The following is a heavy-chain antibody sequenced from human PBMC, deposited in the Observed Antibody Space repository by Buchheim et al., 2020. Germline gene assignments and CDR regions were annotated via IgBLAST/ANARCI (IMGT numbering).Heavy chain of an antibody. D-gene: IGHD2-2*01. CDR1: GFTFGSYE. V-gene: IGHV3-48*03. CDR3: ARRSTLSYHAMDV. CDR2: INYNGGTT. Sequence: EEQVVESGGGLVQPGGSLRLSCAASGFTFGSYEMNWVRQTPGKGLEWISYINYNGGTTFYADSVGGRFTMSRDNAKSSMYLQMNNLRAGDTGVYYCARRSTLSYHAMDVWGQGTT. J-gene: IGHJ6*02.